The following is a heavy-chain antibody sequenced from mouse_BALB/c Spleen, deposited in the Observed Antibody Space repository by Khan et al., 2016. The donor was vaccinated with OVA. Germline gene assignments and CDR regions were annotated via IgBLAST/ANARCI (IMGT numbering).Heavy chain of an antibody. J-gene: IGHJ1*01. CDR1: EFSLTNFG. Sequence: VQLQESGPDLVAPSQSLSITCTVSEFSLTNFGVHWVRQPPGKGLEWLVVIWSDGRTTYNSALKSRLSISKDNSKSQVFLKMNSLQTDDTAMYXCARHRFGYFDVWGAGTTVTVSS. CDR2: IWSDGRT. V-gene: IGHV2-6-2*01. CDR3: ARHRFGYFDV.